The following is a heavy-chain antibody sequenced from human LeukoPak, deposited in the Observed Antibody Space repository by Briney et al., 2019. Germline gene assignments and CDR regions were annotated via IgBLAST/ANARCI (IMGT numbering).Heavy chain of an antibody. Sequence: SGGSLRLSCAASGFTVSSNYMSWVRQAPGKGLEWVSVIYSGGSTYYADSVKGRFTISRDNSKNTLYLQMNSLRAEDTAVYYCASRSMVRGVMGDYWGQGTLVTVSS. CDR3: ASRSMVRGVMGDY. CDR2: IYSGGST. CDR1: GFTVSSNY. J-gene: IGHJ4*02. V-gene: IGHV3-53*05. D-gene: IGHD3-10*01.